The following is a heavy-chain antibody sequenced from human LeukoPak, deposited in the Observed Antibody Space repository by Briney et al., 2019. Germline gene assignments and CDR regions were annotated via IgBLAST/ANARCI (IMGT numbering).Heavy chain of an antibody. CDR2: ISGSGGST. D-gene: IGHD6-13*01. Sequence: GGSLRLSCAASGFTFSSYAMSWVRQAPGKGLEWVSAISGSGGSTYYADSVKGRFTISRDNSKNTLYLQMDSLRAEDTAVYYCAKVDSSSWDTHYWGQGTLVTVSS. J-gene: IGHJ4*02. V-gene: IGHV3-23*01. CDR1: GFTFSSYA. CDR3: AKVDSSSWDTHY.